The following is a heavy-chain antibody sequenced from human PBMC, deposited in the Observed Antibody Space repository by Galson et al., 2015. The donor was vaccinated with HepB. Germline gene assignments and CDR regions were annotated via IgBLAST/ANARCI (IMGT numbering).Heavy chain of an antibody. CDR2: IDPTDSFT. V-gene: IGHV5-10-1*01. J-gene: IGHJ4*02. D-gene: IGHD1-26*01. Sequence: QSGAEVKKPGESLRISCKASGYTFPNYFITWVRQMPGKGLEYMGRIDPTDSFTNYSPSFQGHVTISADKSLGTAYLQWSSLKASDTAIYYCASHSGTYSIFDYWGQGTLVTVSS. CDR1: GYTFPNYF. CDR3: ASHSGTYSIFDY.